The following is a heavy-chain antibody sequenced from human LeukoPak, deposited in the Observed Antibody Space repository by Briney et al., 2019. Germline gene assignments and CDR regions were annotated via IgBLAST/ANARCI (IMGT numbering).Heavy chain of an antibody. Sequence: SETLSLTCAVYGGSFSGYYWSWLRQPPGKGLGWIGEINHSGSTNYNPSLKSRVTISVDTSKNQSSLKLSSVTAADTAVYYCARGRFYGSGSYYIIGDFDYWGQGTLVTVSS. D-gene: IGHD3-10*01. V-gene: IGHV4-34*01. CDR1: GGSFSGYY. CDR2: INHSGST. J-gene: IGHJ4*02. CDR3: ARGRFYGSGSYYIIGDFDY.